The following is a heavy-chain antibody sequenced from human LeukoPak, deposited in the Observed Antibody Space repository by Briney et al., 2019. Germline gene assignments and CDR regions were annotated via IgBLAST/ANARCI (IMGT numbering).Heavy chain of an antibody. CDR1: GGSISSYY. V-gene: IGHV4-59*01. CDR2: IYYSGST. J-gene: IGHJ4*02. D-gene: IGHD3-22*01. Sequence: PSETLSLTCTVSGGSISSYYWSWIRQPPGKGLEWIGYIYYSGSTNYNPSLKSRVTISVDTSKNQFSLKLSSVTAADTAVYYCASYSYYYDSSGYFDYWGQGTRVTVSS. CDR3: ASYSYYYDSSGYFDY.